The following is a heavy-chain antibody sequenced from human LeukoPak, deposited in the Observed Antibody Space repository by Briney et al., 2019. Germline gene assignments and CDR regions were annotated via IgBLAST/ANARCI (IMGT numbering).Heavy chain of an antibody. V-gene: IGHV3-74*01. CDR3: ASFGISWRSSY. CDR2: ISDDGRYT. Sequence: GGSVRLSCAASGFSFSSYWLHWVRQAPGKGLVWVSRISDDGRYTSNVDSVKGRFTISRDNVNKLLYLHMNSLRAEDTAVYYCASFGISWRSSYWGQGTLVTVSS. D-gene: IGHD2-21*01. CDR1: GFSFSSYW. J-gene: IGHJ4*02.